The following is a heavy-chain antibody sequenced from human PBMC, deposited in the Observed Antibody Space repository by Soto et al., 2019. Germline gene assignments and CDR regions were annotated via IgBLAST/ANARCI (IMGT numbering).Heavy chain of an antibody. V-gene: IGHV4-38-2*01. D-gene: IGHD7-27*01. CDR2: IYDSEPT. Sequence: SETLSLTCAVSGYSISSGFYWGWIRQPPTMGLEWIGSIYDSEPTDYNPSLKSRVTISVDPSKNQFSLRLRSVTAADTAVYYCASKLGAYFDSWSQGTLVTV. CDR1: GYSISSGFY. J-gene: IGHJ4*02. CDR3: ASKLGAYFDS.